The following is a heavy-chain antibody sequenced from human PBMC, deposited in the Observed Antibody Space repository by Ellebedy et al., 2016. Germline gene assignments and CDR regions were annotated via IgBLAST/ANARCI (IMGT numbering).Heavy chain of an antibody. J-gene: IGHJ4*02. CDR3: ARGALYYDSTPFPDY. D-gene: IGHD3-22*01. CDR2: INHSGST. V-gene: IGHV4-34*01. CDR1: GGSFSGYY. Sequence: SETLSLTXAVYGGSFSGYYWSWIRQPPGKGLEWIGEINHSGSTNYNPSLKSRVTISVDTSKNQFSLKLSSVTAADTAVYYCARGALYYDSTPFPDYWGQGTLVTVSS.